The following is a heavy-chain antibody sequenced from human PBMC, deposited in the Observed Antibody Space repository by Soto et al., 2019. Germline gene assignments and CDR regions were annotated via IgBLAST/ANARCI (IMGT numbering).Heavy chain of an antibody. Sequence: ESGGGVVQPGASVRLSCEASGFTFSAFGMHWVRQAPGKGLEWVAGIRHDGSNDYYSDFAKGRLTIPRDNSRDTLYLQINSLRADDSAVYYCASVNTVRSWDYDGMDIWGQGTTVTVSS. CDR3: ASVNTVRSWDYDGMDI. V-gene: IGHV3-33*03. CDR1: GFTFSAFG. J-gene: IGHJ6*02. CDR2: IRHDGSND. D-gene: IGHD3-10*01.